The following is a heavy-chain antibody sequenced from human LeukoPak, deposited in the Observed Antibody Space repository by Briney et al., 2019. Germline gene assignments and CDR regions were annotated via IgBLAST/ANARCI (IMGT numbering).Heavy chain of an antibody. J-gene: IGHJ5*01. V-gene: IGHV1-69*05. Sequence: GASVKVSCKASGGTFSTYAIVWVRQAPGQGLEWMGGIIPIFGSANYAQKFQGRVTITTDESTSTAYVELSSLRSEDTAVYYCARVFRRWFDSWGQGTLVTVSS. CDR3: ARVFRRWFDS. CDR1: GGTFSTYA. D-gene: IGHD1-14*01. CDR2: IIPIFGSA.